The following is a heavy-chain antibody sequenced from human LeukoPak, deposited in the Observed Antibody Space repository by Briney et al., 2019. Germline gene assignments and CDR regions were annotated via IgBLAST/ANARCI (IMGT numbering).Heavy chain of an antibody. J-gene: IGHJ4*02. CDR2: IYTSGST. Sequence: SQTLSPTCTVSGGSISSGSYYWSWIRQPAGKGLEWIGRIYTSGSTNYNPSLKSRVTISVDTSKNQVSLKLSSVTAADTAVYYCARETSGIDYFDYWGQGTLVTVSS. D-gene: IGHD6-13*01. CDR3: ARETSGIDYFDY. CDR1: GGSISSGSYY. V-gene: IGHV4-61*02.